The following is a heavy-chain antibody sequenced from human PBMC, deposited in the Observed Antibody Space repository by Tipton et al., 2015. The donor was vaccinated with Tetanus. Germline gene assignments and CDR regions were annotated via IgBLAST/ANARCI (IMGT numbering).Heavy chain of an antibody. J-gene: IGHJ4*02. CDR1: GFTVSSNY. V-gene: IGHV3-66*03. D-gene: IGHD2-15*01. CDR3: ARGWHSDPEGYCSGGTPLDY. Sequence: LRLSCAASGFTVSSNYMSWVRQAPGKGLEWVSVIYSCGSTYYADSVKGRFTISRDNSKNTLYLQMNSLRAEDTAVYYCARGWHSDPEGYCSGGTPLDYWGQGTLVTVSS. CDR2: IYSCGST.